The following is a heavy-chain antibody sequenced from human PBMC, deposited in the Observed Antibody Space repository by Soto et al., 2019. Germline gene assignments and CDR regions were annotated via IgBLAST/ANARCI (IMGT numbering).Heavy chain of an antibody. Sequence: GGSLRLSCAASGFTFSSYAMSWVRQAPGKGLEWVSAISGSGGSTYYADSVKGRFTTSRDNSKNTLYLQMNSLRAEDTAVYYCAKGGYCSGGSCYYYYYMDVWGKGTTVTVSS. V-gene: IGHV3-23*01. CDR2: ISGSGGST. CDR1: GFTFSSYA. J-gene: IGHJ6*03. CDR3: AKGGYCSGGSCYYYYYMDV. D-gene: IGHD2-15*01.